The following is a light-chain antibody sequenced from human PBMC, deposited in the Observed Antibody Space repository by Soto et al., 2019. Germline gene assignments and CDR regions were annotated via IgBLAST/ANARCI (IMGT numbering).Light chain of an antibody. CDR1: QDINNW. Sequence: DIQMTQSPSTLSASVGDRVTITCRASQDINNWLAWYQQKPGNAPKFLIYDASSLQSGVSSRFSGSGSGREFTRTISSLQPDDFGTYYCQQYNSRRTFGQGTKVEIK. CDR3: QQYNSRRT. CDR2: DAS. J-gene: IGKJ1*01. V-gene: IGKV1-5*01.